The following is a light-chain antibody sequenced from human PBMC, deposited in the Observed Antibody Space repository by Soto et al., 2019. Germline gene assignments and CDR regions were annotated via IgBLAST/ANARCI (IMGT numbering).Light chain of an antibody. Sequence: EIMVTQSPATLSVSPGERATLCCRASQNVNTNFAWYQQKPGQAPRLVIYGASTRATGIPARFSGSGSGTEFTLTISNLKSEDSAVYYCQQYNNWHSWTFGQGTKVDIK. V-gene: IGKV3-15*01. J-gene: IGKJ1*01. CDR3: QQYNNWHSWT. CDR2: GAS. CDR1: QNVNTN.